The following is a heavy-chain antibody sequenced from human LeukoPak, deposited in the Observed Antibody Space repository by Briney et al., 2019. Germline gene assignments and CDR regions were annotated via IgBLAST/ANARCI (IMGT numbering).Heavy chain of an antibody. D-gene: IGHD4-23*01. V-gene: IGHV3-53*01. J-gene: IGHJ4*02. Sequence: PGGSLRLSCAASGFTVSSSYMNWVRQAPGKRLEWVSLIYGGGSTYYADSVKGRFTISRDNSKNTLYLQMNSLRAEDTAVYYCARRGDGGRSFDYWGQGTLVTVSS. CDR1: GFTVSSSY. CDR2: IYGGGST. CDR3: ARRGDGGRSFDY.